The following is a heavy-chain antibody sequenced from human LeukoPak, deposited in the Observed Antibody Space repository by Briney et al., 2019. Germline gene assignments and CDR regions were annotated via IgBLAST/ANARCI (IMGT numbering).Heavy chain of an antibody. Sequence: GGSLKLSCAASGRMFITYSMHWVRQAPGKGLEWLSMISADESDITYTDSVKGRFTTSRDNSKNTLYLQMTSLRPEDTALYYCVRVDPTASGKHDYWGQGTLVTVSS. CDR2: ISADESDI. CDR1: GRMFITYS. D-gene: IGHD3/OR15-3a*01. V-gene: IGHV3-30*04. CDR3: VRVDPTASGKHDY. J-gene: IGHJ4*02.